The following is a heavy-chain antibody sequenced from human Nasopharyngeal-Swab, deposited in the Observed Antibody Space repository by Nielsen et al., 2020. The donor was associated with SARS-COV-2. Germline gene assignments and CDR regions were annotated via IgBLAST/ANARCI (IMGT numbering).Heavy chain of an antibody. CDR3: ARVSPYYYMDV. J-gene: IGHJ6*03. CDR2: IYTSGST. V-gene: IGHV4-61*02. Sequence: WIRQPPGKGLEWIGRIYTSGSTNYNPSLKSRVTISVDTSKNQFSLKLSSVTAADTAMYYCARVSPYYYMDVWGKGTTVTVSS.